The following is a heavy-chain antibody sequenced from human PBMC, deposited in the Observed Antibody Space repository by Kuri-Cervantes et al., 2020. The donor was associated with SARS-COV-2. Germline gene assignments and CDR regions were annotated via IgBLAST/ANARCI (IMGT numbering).Heavy chain of an antibody. CDR2: ISGSGGST. CDR1: GFTFSSYA. V-gene: IGHV3-23*01. J-gene: IGHJ4*02. CDR3: AKAGYDFWSGYYIVYFDY. Sequence: GESLKISCAASGFTFSSYAMSWVRQAPGKGLEWVSAISGSGGSTYYADSVKGRFTISRDNSKNTLYLQMNSLRAEDTAVYYCAKAGYDFWSGYYIVYFDYWGQGTLVTVSS. D-gene: IGHD3-3*01.